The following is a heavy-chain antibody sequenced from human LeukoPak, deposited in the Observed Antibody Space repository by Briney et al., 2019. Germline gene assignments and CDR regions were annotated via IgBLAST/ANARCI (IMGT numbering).Heavy chain of an antibody. Sequence: PGGSLRLSCAASGFTFSDYYMSWIRQAPGKGLEWLSYISSGRGRSTIYYADSAKGRFSISRDNAKNILYLQTNSLRAEDTAVYYCARDLKVEDNSGYYAFDYWGQGTLVTVSS. CDR2: ISSGRGRSTI. J-gene: IGHJ4*02. D-gene: IGHD3-22*01. CDR3: ARDLKVEDNSGYYAFDY. CDR1: GFTFSDYY. V-gene: IGHV3-11*01.